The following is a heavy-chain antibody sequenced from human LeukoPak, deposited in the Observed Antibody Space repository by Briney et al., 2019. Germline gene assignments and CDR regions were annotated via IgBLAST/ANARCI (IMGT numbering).Heavy chain of an antibody. D-gene: IGHD4-17*01. CDR2: ISYDGSNK. J-gene: IGHJ6*02. V-gene: IGHV3-30*18. CDR3: AKEDEGYGDFYGMDV. Sequence: GGSLRLSRAASGFTFSSYGMHWVRQAPGKGLEWVAVISYDGSNKYYADSVKGRFTISRDNSKNTLYLQMNSLRAEDTAVYYCAKEDEGYGDFYGMDVWGQGTTVTVSS. CDR1: GFTFSSYG.